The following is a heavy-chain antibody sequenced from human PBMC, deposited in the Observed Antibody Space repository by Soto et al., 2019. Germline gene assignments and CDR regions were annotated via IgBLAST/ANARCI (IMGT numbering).Heavy chain of an antibody. CDR2: IYYSGNT. CDR3: ARVVVTASYYYYAMDV. V-gene: IGHV4-31*03. Sequence: QVQLQESGPGLVETSQTLSLICTVSGGSISSGGYYWSWIRQHPGKGLEWIAYIYYSGNTFYNPSLQSRVTISVDTSKNQFSLKLGSVTAADTAVYYCARVVVTASYYYYAMDVWGQGTTVTVSS. J-gene: IGHJ6*02. D-gene: IGHD2-15*01. CDR1: GGSISSGGYY.